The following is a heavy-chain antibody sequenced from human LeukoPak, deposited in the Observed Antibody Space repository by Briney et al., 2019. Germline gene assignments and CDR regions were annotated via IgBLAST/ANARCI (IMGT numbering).Heavy chain of an antibody. CDR1: GFTFSSYS. V-gene: IGHV3-21*04. Sequence: GGSLRLSCAASGFTFSSYSMNWVRQAPGKGLEWVSSISSSSSYIYYADSVKGRFTISRDNAKNSLYLQMNSLRAEDTALYYCAKALGDYSNYLYYFDYWGQGTLVTVSS. CDR2: ISSSSSYI. J-gene: IGHJ4*02. CDR3: AKALGDYSNYLYYFDY. D-gene: IGHD4-11*01.